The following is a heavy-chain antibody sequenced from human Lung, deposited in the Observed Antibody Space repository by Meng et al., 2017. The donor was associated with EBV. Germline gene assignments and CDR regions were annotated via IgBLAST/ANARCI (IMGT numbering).Heavy chain of an antibody. Sequence: GQLQESGPGLVKPSGTLSLPCAGSGGFISSSNWGSWVRQPPGKGLEWIGEIYHSGSTNYNPSLKSRVTISVDKSKNQFSLKLSSVTAADTAVYYCARVGPEENSSSSTWGQGTLVTVSS. D-gene: IGHD6-13*01. CDR3: ARVGPEENSSSST. CDR2: IYHSGST. J-gene: IGHJ4*02. V-gene: IGHV4-4*02. CDR1: GGFISSSNW.